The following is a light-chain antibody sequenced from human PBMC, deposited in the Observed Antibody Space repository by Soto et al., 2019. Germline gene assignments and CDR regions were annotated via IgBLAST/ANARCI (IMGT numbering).Light chain of an antibody. CDR3: QQYGSSPPT. CDR2: GAS. J-gene: IGKJ1*01. CDR1: QSVSTNY. V-gene: IGKV3-20*01. Sequence: EIVLTQSPGTLSLSPGERATLSCRASQSVSTNYLSCYQQKPGHAPRLLIYGASSRATAIPDRFSGSGSGTDFTLTITSLKPEDFAVYYCQQYGSSPPTFGQGTKVEIK.